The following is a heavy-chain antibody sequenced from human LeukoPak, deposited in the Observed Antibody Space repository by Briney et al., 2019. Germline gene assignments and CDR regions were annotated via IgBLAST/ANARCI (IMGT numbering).Heavy chain of an antibody. CDR1: GFTFSSYS. CDR2: ISSSSSYI. CDR3: ARDRGSYSFDY. Sequence: GGSLRLSCAASGFTFSSYSMNWVRQAPGKGLEWVSSISSSSSYIYYADSVKGRFTIPRDNAKNSLYLQMNSLRAEDTAVYYCARDRGSYSFDYWGQGTLVTVSS. J-gene: IGHJ4*02. V-gene: IGHV3-21*01. D-gene: IGHD1-26*01.